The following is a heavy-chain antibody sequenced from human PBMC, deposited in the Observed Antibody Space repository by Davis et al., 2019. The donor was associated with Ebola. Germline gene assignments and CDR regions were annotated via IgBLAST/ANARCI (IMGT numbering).Heavy chain of an antibody. D-gene: IGHD2-15*01. CDR2: INPNSGGT. Sequence: ASVKVSCKASGYTFTGYYMHWVRQAPGQGLEWMGWINPNSGGTNYAQKFQGRVTMTRDTSISTAYMELSRLRSDDTAVYYCASRGYCSGGSCPNYYYYYGMDVWGQGTTVTVSS. CDR1: GYTFTGYY. CDR3: ASRGYCSGGSCPNYYYYYGMDV. J-gene: IGHJ6*02. V-gene: IGHV1-2*02.